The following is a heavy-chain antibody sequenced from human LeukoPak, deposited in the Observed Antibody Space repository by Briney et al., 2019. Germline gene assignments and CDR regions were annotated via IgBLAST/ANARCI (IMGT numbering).Heavy chain of an antibody. CDR2: ISGSGGST. CDR1: GGSVSSGSYY. V-gene: IGHV3-23*01. Sequence: ETLSLTCTVSGGSVSSGSYYWSWVRQAPGKGLEWVSAISGSGGSTYYADSVKGRFTISRDNSKNTPYLQMNSLRAEDTAVYYCAKDPEIVGATDSDYWGQGTLVTVSS. CDR3: AKDPEIVGATDSDY. J-gene: IGHJ4*02. D-gene: IGHD1-26*01.